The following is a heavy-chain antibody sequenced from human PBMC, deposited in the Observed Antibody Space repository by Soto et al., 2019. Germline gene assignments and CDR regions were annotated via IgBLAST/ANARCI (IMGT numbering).Heavy chain of an antibody. D-gene: IGHD3-3*01. CDR2: IYYSGST. Sequence: SETLSLTCTVSGGSISSSSYYWGWIRQPPGKGLEWIGSIYYSGSTYYNPSLKSRVTISVDTSKNQFSLKLSSVTAADTALYYCATYKQILYYYMDVWGKGTTVTVSS. CDR3: ATYKQILYYYMDV. CDR1: GGSISSSSYY. V-gene: IGHV4-39*01. J-gene: IGHJ6*03.